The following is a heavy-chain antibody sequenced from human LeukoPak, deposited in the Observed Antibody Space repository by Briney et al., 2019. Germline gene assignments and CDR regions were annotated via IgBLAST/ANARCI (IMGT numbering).Heavy chain of an antibody. CDR2: ISGSGGST. CDR1: GFTFSSYE. Sequence: PGGSLRLSCAASGFTFSSYEMSWVRQAPGKGLEWVSAISGSGGSTYYADSVKGRFTISRDNSKNTLYLQMNSLRAEDTAVYYCAKDPPDYYGSGSSDIGYWGQGPLVTVSS. D-gene: IGHD3-10*01. V-gene: IGHV3-23*01. CDR3: AKDPPDYYGSGSSDIGY. J-gene: IGHJ4*02.